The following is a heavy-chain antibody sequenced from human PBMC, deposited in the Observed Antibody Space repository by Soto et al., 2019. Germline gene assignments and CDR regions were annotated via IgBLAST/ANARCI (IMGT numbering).Heavy chain of an antibody. V-gene: IGHV4-4*02. CDR2: IYHSGST. Sequence: SETLSLTCAVSGGSISSSNWWSWVRQPPGKGLEWIGEIYHSGSTNYNPSLKSRVTISVDKSKNQFSLKLSSVTAADTAVYYCARDGYGYYDILTGYPDYYYYGLDVWGQGTTVTVSS. CDR1: GGSISSSNW. CDR3: ARDGYGYYDILTGYPDYYYYGLDV. J-gene: IGHJ6*02. D-gene: IGHD3-9*01.